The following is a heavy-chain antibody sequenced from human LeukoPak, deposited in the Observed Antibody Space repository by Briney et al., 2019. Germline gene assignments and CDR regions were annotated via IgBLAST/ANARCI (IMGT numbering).Heavy chain of an antibody. CDR1: GYTLTELS. CDR3: ARSGSTGYSLDY. D-gene: IGHD3-22*01. CDR2: FDPEDGET. J-gene: IGHJ4*02. Sequence: ASVKVSCKVSGYTLTELSMHWVRQAPGKGLEWMGGFDPEDGETINAQKFQGRVTMAEDTSTDTAYMELSRLRSDDTAVYFCARSGSTGYSLDYWGQGTLVTVSS. V-gene: IGHV1-24*01.